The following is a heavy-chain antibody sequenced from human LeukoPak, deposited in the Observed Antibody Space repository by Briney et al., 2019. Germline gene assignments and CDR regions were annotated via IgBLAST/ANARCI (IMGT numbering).Heavy chain of an antibody. V-gene: IGHV3-23*01. CDR1: GFTFSSYA. J-gene: IGHJ5*02. Sequence: PGGSLRLSCAASGFTFSSYAMSWVRRAPGKGLEWVSAISGSGGSTYYADSVKGRFTISRDNSKNTLYLQMNSLRAEDTAVYYCAKDLGYYDSSGYYYLWGQGTLVTVSS. CDR2: ISGSGGST. CDR3: AKDLGYYDSSGYYYL. D-gene: IGHD3-22*01.